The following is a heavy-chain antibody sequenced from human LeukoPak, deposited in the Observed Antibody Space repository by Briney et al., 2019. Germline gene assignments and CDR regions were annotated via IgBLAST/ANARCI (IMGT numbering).Heavy chain of an antibody. D-gene: IGHD3-3*01. J-gene: IGHJ4*02. V-gene: IGHV3-30*02. CDR2: IRYDGSIK. CDR1: GFSFSNYG. CDR3: AKDFPSRDNFWSGYYTDFDY. Sequence: GGSLRLSCAASGFSFSNYGMHWVRQPPGKGLEWVAFIRYDGSIKHYADSVKGRFSISRDNSKTTLYLQMNSLRPEDTAVYYCAKDFPSRDNFWSGYYTDFDYWGQGTLVTVSS.